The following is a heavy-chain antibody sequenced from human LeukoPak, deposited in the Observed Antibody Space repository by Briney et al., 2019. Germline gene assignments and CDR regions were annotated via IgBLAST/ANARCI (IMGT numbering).Heavy chain of an antibody. D-gene: IGHD2-15*01. CDR2: INHSGST. J-gene: IGHJ5*02. CDR1: GGSFSGYY. V-gene: IGHV4-34*01. Sequence: PSETLSLACAVYGGSFSGYYWSWIRQPPGKGLEWIGEINHSGSTNYNPSLKSRVTISVDTSKNQFSLKLSSVTAADTAVYYCAREYCSGGSCGFDPWGQGTLVTVSS. CDR3: AREYCSGGSCGFDP.